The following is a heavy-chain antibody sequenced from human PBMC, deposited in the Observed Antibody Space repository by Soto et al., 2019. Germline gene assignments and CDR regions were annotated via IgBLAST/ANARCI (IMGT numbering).Heavy chain of an antibody. CDR2: MDPNSGST. V-gene: IGHV1-8*01. CDR1: GYTFTTYD. Sequence: ASVKVSCKASGYTFTTYDINWVRQAPGQGLESLGWMDPNSGSTGYAQNFQGRITMTRNISRNTAHMELSSLQSEDTDVYYCARERKFDFWRKGLDGSGQRTTVTLCS. D-gene: IGHD3-3*01. CDR3: ARERKFDFWRKGLDG. J-gene: IGHJ6*01.